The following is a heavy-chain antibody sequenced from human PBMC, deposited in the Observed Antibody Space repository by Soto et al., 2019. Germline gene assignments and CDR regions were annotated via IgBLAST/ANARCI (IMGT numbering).Heavy chain of an antibody. Sequence: EVQLVESGGGLVQPGGSLRLSCAAAGFTISDYYMDWVRQAPGMGLEWVARTRNKVNSYTTEYAASVKGRFTISRGGSEKSVYLLMDSLKTEDTAVYYCARGGRTDWRYWDSWGQGTLVTVSS. CDR3: ARGGRTDWRYWDS. V-gene: IGHV3-72*01. J-gene: IGHJ4*02. CDR2: TRNKVNSYTT. D-gene: IGHD2-8*02. CDR1: GFTISDYY.